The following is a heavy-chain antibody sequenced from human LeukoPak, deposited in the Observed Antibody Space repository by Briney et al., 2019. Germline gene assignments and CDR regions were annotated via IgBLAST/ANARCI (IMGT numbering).Heavy chain of an antibody. V-gene: IGHV3-30*03. Sequence: QPGRSLSLSCAASGFTFSRYGMHLVRQAPGKGLEWVAVISYDGSNEYFADSVKGRFTISRDNSKNTLYLQMNSLRAEDTAVYYCARDAGGTYYFDYWGQGTLVTVSS. CDR2: ISYDGSNE. J-gene: IGHJ4*02. CDR1: GFTFSRYG. D-gene: IGHD1-26*01. CDR3: ARDAGGTYYFDY.